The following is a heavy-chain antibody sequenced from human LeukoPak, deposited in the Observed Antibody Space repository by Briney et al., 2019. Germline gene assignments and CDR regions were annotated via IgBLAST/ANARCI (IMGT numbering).Heavy chain of an antibody. CDR3: ARSAKYTAAGTEFDY. CDR2: VYSSGTT. J-gene: IGHJ4*02. CDR1: GGSFTGHY. Sequence: SETLSLTCAVSGGSFTGHYWSWIRQPPGKALEWIGYVYSSGTTTYNPSLESRVTISLDTPKNQFSLKLSSVTAADTAVYYCARSAKYTAAGTEFDYWGQGTLVTVSS. V-gene: IGHV4-59*08. D-gene: IGHD6-13*01.